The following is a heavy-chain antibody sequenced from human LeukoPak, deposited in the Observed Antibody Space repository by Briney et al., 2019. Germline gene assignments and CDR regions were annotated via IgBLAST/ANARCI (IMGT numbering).Heavy chain of an antibody. CDR3: ARPDYGDFPCQY. CDR2: IYSGGST. J-gene: IGHJ4*02. Sequence: GGSLRLSCAASGFTVSSNYMSWVRQAPGKGLEWVSVIYSGGSTYYADSVKGRFTISRDNSKNTLYLQMNSLRAEDTAVYYCARPDYGDFPCQYWGQGTLVTVSS. D-gene: IGHD4-17*01. CDR1: GFTVSSNY. V-gene: IGHV3-53*01.